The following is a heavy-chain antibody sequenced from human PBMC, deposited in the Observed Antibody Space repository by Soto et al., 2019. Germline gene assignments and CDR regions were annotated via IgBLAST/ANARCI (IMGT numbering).Heavy chain of an antibody. CDR2: IKHDGSEI. D-gene: IGHD4-17*01. Sequence: EVQLVESGGGLVQPGGSLRLSCVASGFTFSRYWMSWVRQAPGKGLEWVANIKHDGSEIYSIDSVKGRFTISRDNAKDSLYLQMNSLRVEDTAVYYCARDTDDFGDNYWGQGPLVTVSS. J-gene: IGHJ4*02. CDR3: ARDTDDFGDNY. V-gene: IGHV3-7*01. CDR1: GFTFSRYW.